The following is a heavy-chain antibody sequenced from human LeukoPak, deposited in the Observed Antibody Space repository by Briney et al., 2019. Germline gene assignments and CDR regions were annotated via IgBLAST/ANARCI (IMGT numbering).Heavy chain of an antibody. V-gene: IGHV1-2*02. D-gene: IGHD4-17*01. J-gene: IGHJ3*02. Sequence: GSVSVSCTASGYTFTGYYMHWVRQAPGKGLEWMGWINPNSGGTNYAQTLKGRVTITTDTSTNTAYMELRRLRADDTAVYYCARGRRTVTTPLDAFDICGQGTMVTVSS. CDR2: INPNSGGT. CDR3: ARGRRTVTTPLDAFDI. CDR1: GYTFTGYY.